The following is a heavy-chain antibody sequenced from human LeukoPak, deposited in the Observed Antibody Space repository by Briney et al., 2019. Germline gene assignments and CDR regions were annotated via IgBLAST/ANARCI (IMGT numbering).Heavy chain of an antibody. CDR3: AKGIHSGSFDAFDI. J-gene: IGHJ3*02. CDR2: ISWNSGSI. Sequence: GGSLRLSCAASGFTFDDYAMHWVRQAPGNGLEWVSGISWNSGSIGYADSVKGRFTISRDNAKNSLYLQMNSLRAEDTALYYCAKGIHSGSFDAFDIWGQGTMVTVSS. CDR1: GFTFDDYA. V-gene: IGHV3-9*01. D-gene: IGHD1-26*01.